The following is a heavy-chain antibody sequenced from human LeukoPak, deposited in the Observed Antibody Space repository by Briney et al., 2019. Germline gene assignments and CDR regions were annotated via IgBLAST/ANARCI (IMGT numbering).Heavy chain of an antibody. Sequence: GESLKISCKGSGYSFTSYWIGWVRQMPGKGLEWMGIIYPGGSDTRYSPSCQGQVTISADKSISTAYLQWSRLQASDTAMYYCARHVSFYSYGSQDWFDPWGQGTLVTVSS. CDR2: IYPGGSDT. D-gene: IGHD5-18*01. V-gene: IGHV5-51*01. CDR3: ARHVSFYSYGSQDWFDP. CDR1: GYSFTSYW. J-gene: IGHJ5*02.